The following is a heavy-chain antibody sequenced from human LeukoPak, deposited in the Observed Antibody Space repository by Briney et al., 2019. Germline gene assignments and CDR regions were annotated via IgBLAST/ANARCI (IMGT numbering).Heavy chain of an antibody. CDR1: GFTFSTYE. D-gene: IGHD3-10*01. CDR2: ISSSGSTI. Sequence: GSLRLSCAASGFTFSTYEMNWVRQAPGKGLEWVSYISSSGSTINYADSVKGRFTISRDNAKNSLYLQMNSLRAEDTAVYYCARDGLGYSGAFGHWFDPWGQGTLVTVSS. J-gene: IGHJ5*02. CDR3: ARDGLGYSGAFGHWFDP. V-gene: IGHV3-48*03.